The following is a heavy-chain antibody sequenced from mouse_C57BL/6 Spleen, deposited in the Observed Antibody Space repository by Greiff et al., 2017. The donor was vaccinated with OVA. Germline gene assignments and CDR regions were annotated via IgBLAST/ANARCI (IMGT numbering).Heavy chain of an antibody. J-gene: IGHJ3*01. CDR2: ISSGGDYI. CDR1: GFTFSSYA. D-gene: IGHD2-12*01. V-gene: IGHV5-9-1*02. Sequence: EVKLVESGEGLVKPGGSLKLSCAASGFTFSSYAMSWVRQTPEKRLEWVAYISSGGDYIYYADTVKGGFTISRDNARNTLYLQMSSLKSEDTAMYYCTRDGPIYYSNDPAWFAYWGQGTLVTVSA. CDR3: TRDGPIYYSNDPAWFAY.